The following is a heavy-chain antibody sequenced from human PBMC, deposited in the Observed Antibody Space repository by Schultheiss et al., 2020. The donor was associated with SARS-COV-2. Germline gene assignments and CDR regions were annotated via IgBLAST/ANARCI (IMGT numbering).Heavy chain of an antibody. Sequence: GESLKISCAASGFTFSDYYMSWVRQAPGKGLEWVSTISGSGGSTFYADSVRGRFTISRDNSKNTLYLQMNSLRADDTAVYFCATGNTLDYWGQGILVTVSS. CDR1: GFTFSDYY. V-gene: IGHV3-23*01. J-gene: IGHJ4*02. D-gene: IGHD2-15*01. CDR2: ISGSGGST. CDR3: ATGNTLDY.